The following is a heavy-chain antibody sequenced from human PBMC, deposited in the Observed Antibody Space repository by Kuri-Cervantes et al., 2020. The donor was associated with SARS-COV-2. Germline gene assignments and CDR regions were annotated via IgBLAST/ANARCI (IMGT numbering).Heavy chain of an antibody. CDR1: GFTFSSYW. Sequence: GGSLRLSCAASGFTFSSYWMSWVRQAPGKGLEWVANIKQDGSEKYYVDSVKGRFTISRDNAKNSLYLQMNSLRAEDTAVYYCTRGRYSSSWYPDYWGQGTLVTVSS. CDR3: TRGRYSSSWYPDY. CDR2: IKQDGSEK. D-gene: IGHD6-13*01. J-gene: IGHJ4*02. V-gene: IGHV3-7*01.